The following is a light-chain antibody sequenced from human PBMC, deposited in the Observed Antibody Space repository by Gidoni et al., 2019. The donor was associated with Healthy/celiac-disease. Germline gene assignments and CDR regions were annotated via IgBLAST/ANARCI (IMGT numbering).Light chain of an antibody. CDR3: QHYSSSTCT. Sequence: DIQMTQSPSTLSASVGDRVTITCRASQSISSWLAWYQQKPGKAPNLLIYDASSVERVAPSRFSGSGSGTEFTLIISSLQSDAFASYYCQHYSSSTCTCGQGTKVEIK. V-gene: IGKV1-5*01. J-gene: IGKJ1*01. CDR1: QSISSW. CDR2: DAS.